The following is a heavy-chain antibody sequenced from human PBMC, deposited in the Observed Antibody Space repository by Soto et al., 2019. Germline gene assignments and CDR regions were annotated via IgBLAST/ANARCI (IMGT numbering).Heavy chain of an antibody. Sequence: GGSLRLSCTASGCTFGDYAMSWIRQAPGKGLEWVGFIRSKAYGGTTEYAASVKGRFTISRDDSKSIAYLQMNSLKTEDTAVYYCTRDRGSTYYYDSSGYYYYYYGMDVWGQGTTVTVSS. J-gene: IGHJ6*02. V-gene: IGHV3-49*03. D-gene: IGHD3-22*01. CDR1: GCTFGDYA. CDR3: TRDRGSTYYYDSSGYYYYYYGMDV. CDR2: IRSKAYGGTT.